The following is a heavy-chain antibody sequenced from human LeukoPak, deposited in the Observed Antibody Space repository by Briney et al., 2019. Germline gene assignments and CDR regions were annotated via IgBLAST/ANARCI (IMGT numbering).Heavy chain of an antibody. CDR1: GYTFTDYY. Sequence: ASVRVSCKASGYTFTDYYMHWVRQAPGQGLEWMGWINPNSGGTNYAQRFQGRVTMTGDTSISTAYMELSRLRSDDTAVYFCARGPYSSGWYGIDCWGQGTLVTVSS. V-gene: IGHV1-2*02. D-gene: IGHD6-19*01. CDR3: ARGPYSSGWYGIDC. CDR2: INPNSGGT. J-gene: IGHJ4*02.